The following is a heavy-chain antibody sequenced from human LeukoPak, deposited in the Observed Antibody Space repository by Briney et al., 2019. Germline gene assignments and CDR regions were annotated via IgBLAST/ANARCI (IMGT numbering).Heavy chain of an antibody. V-gene: IGHV1-2*02. Sequence: ASVKVSCKASGYTFTGYYIHWVRQAAGQGREWMGWINPNSGGTNYAQKFQGRVSVTRDTSISTVYMELSTLRYDDTAVYYCARDLATVATTYFDSWGQGTLVTASS. CDR3: ARDLATVATTYFDS. J-gene: IGHJ4*02. CDR2: INPNSGGT. CDR1: GYTFTGYY. D-gene: IGHD4-23*01.